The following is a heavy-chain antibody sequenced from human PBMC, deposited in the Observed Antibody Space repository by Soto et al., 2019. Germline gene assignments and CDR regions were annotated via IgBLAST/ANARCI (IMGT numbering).Heavy chain of an antibody. CDR3: ARAGAFYFDY. Sequence: ASVKVSCKASGYIFTDYYIHWVRQAPGQGLEWMGWINPNSGGTNYAQKFQGWVTMTRDTSFSTTYMELSRLTSDDSAVYYCARAGAFYFDYWGQGTLVTVSS. V-gene: IGHV1-2*04. J-gene: IGHJ4*02. CDR2: INPNSGGT. D-gene: IGHD7-27*01. CDR1: GYIFTDYY.